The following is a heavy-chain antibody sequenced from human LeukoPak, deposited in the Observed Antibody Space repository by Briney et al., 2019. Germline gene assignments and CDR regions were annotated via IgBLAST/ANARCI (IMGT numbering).Heavy chain of an antibody. CDR1: GFTFSSYG. J-gene: IGHJ4*02. CDR3: AKELVLPHFDY. CDR2: ISYDGSNK. Sequence: QTGGSLRLSCAASGFTFSSYGMHWVRQATGKGLEWVAVISYDGSNKYYADSVKGRFTISRDNSKNTLYLQMNSLRAEDTAVYYCAKELVLPHFDYWGQGTLVTVSS. V-gene: IGHV3-30*18. D-gene: IGHD6-6*01.